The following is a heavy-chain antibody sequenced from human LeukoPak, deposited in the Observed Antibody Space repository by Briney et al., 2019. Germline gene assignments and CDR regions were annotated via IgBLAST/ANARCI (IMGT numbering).Heavy chain of an antibody. D-gene: IGHD6-6*01. J-gene: IGHJ4*02. CDR3: AREIAAHSQY. CDR2: ISYDGSNK. V-gene: IGHV3-30*04. Sequence: PGRSLRLSCAASGFTFSSYAMHWVRQAPGKGLEWVAVISYDGSNKYYADSVKGRFTISRDNSKNTLYLQMNSLRAEDTAVYHCAREIAAHSQYWGQGTLVIVSS. CDR1: GFTFSSYA.